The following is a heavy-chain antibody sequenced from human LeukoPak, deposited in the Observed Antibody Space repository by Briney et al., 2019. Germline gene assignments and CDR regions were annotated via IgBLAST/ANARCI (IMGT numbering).Heavy chain of an antibody. CDR3: ARDPREWGLPYFDC. D-gene: IGHD1-26*01. CDR2: ISSSSTTI. V-gene: IGHV3-48*01. J-gene: IGHJ4*02. CDR1: GFTFSRYT. Sequence: GGSLRLSCAASGFTFSRYTMNWVRQAPGKGLEWISDISSSSTTIHYADSVKGRFTISRGNAKNSLYLQMNNLRAEDTAVYYCARDPREWGLPYFDCWGQGTLVTVSS.